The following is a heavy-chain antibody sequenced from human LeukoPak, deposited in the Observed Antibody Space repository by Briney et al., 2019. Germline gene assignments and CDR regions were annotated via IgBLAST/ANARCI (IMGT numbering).Heavy chain of an antibody. Sequence: GASVKVSCKASGYTFTSYYMHWVRRAPGQGLEWMGIINPSGGSTSYAQKFQGRVTMTRDTSTSTVYMELSSLRSEDTAVYYCARVGSHGIVVGYWGQGTLVTVSS. D-gene: IGHD2-2*01. CDR1: GYTFTSYY. CDR3: ARVGSHGIVVGY. CDR2: INPSGGST. J-gene: IGHJ4*02. V-gene: IGHV1-46*01.